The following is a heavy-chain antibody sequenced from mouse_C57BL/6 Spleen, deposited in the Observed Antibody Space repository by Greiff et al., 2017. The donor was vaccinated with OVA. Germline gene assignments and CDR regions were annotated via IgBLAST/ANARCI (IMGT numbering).Heavy chain of an antibody. CDR3: ARGGTYGNYDWYFDV. CDR1: GYTFTSYW. Sequence: VQLQQPGAELVKPGASVKLSCKASGYTFTSYWMHWVKQRPGQGLEWIGMIHPNSGSTNYNEKFKSKATLTVDKSSSTAYMQLSSLTSEDSAVYYCARGGTYGNYDWYFDVWGTGTTVTVSS. J-gene: IGHJ1*03. D-gene: IGHD2-1*01. CDR2: IHPNSGST. V-gene: IGHV1-64*01.